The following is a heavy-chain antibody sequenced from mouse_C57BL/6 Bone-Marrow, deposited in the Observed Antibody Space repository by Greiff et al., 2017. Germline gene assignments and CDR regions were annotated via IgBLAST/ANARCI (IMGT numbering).Heavy chain of an antibody. J-gene: IGHJ2*01. Sequence: QVQLQQPGAELVKPGASVKLSCKASGYTFTSYWMHWVKQRPGRGLEWIGRIHPNSGGTKYNEKFKSKATLTVDKPSSTAYMQLSSLTSEDSAVYYCAREVLLGFDYWGQGTTLTVSS. CDR1: GYTFTSYW. CDR3: AREVLLGFDY. CDR2: IHPNSGGT. V-gene: IGHV1-72*01. D-gene: IGHD1-1*01.